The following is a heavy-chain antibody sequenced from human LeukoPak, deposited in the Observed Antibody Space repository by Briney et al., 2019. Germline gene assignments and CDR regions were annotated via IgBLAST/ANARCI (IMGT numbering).Heavy chain of an antibody. CDR3: ARDLTPYCSNGICFDAFDI. CDR2: ISSSSSYI. J-gene: IGHJ3*02. Sequence: PGGSLRLSCAASGFTFSSYEMNWVRQAPGKGLEWVSSISSSSSYIYYADSVKGRFTISRDNAKNSLYLQMNSLRAEDTAVYYCARDLTPYCSNGICFDAFDIWGQGTMVTVSS. CDR1: GFTFSSYE. V-gene: IGHV3-21*01. D-gene: IGHD2-8*01.